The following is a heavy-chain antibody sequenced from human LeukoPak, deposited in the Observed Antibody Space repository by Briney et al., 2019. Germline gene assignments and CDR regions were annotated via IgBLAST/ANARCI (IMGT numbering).Heavy chain of an antibody. D-gene: IGHD3-10*01. V-gene: IGHV1-2*06. CDR2: INPNSGGT. Sequence: ASVKVSCKASGYTFTGYYMHWVRQAPGQGLEWMGRINPNSGGTNYAQKFQGRVTMTRDTSISTAYMELSRLRSDDTAVYYCARGLQTDYLPSYYYYMDVWGKETAVTVSS. J-gene: IGHJ6*03. CDR3: ARGLQTDYLPSYYYYMDV. CDR1: GYTFTGYY.